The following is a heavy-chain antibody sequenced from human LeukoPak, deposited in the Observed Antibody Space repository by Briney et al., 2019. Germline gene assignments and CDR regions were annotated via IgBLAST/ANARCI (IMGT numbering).Heavy chain of an antibody. CDR1: GGSIGSYY. V-gene: IGHV4-59*01. J-gene: IGHJ2*01. CDR3: ARKAATSNWYFDL. D-gene: IGHD1-26*01. CDR2: VYYSGST. Sequence: SETLYLTCTVSGGSIGSYYWTWIRQPPGKGLEWIGYVYYSGSTNYNPSLKSRVTISVDTSKNQFSLKLSSVTAADTAVYYCARKAATSNWYFDLWGRGTLVTVSS.